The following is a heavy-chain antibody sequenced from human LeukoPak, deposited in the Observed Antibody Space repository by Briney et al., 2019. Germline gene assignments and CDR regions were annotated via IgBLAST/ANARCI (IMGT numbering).Heavy chain of an antibody. Sequence: ASVKVSCKASGYTFTSYDINWVRQATGQGLEWMGWMNPNSGNTGYAQKFQGRVTITRNTSISTAYMELSSLRSEDTAVYYCARELTIFGVVYDYWGQGTLVTVSS. CDR2: MNPNSGNT. CDR3: ARELTIFGVVYDY. D-gene: IGHD3-3*01. V-gene: IGHV1-8*03. J-gene: IGHJ4*02. CDR1: GYTFTSYD.